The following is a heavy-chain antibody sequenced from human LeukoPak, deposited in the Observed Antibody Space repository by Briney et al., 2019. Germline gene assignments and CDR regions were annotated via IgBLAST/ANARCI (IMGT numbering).Heavy chain of an antibody. CDR2: INPSGGST. D-gene: IGHD3-22*01. Sequence: ASVKVSCKASGYTFTSYGITWVRQAPGQGLEWMGIINPSGGSTSYAQKFQGRVTMTRDTSTSTVYMELSSLRSEDTAVYYCARGGPDYYDSSGYWDYWGQGTLVTVSS. V-gene: IGHV1-46*01. CDR1: GYTFTSYG. J-gene: IGHJ4*02. CDR3: ARGGPDYYDSSGYWDY.